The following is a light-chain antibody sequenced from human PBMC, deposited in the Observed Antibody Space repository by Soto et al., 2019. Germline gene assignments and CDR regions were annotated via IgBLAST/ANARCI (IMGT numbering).Light chain of an antibody. J-gene: IGKJ5*01. Sequence: EIVMTQSPATLYVSPGDSATLSCRASQSVNTNVAWYRQDPGQAPRLVIYGASTKAAGTPGRFTGSGSGTDFTLTISSLQSEDFAIYYCQQYDNWPPVTFGQGTRLEI. CDR3: QQYDNWPPVT. CDR1: QSVNTN. V-gene: IGKV3D-15*01. CDR2: GAS.